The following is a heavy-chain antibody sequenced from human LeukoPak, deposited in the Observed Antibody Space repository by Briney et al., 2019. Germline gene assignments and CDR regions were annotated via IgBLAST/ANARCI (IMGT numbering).Heavy chain of an antibody. CDR2: ISGSGGST. D-gene: IGHD6-19*01. Sequence: GGSLRLSCAASGFTFSSYGMSWVRQAPGEGLEWGSAISGSGGSTYYADSVKGRFTISRDNSKNTLYLQMNSLRAEDTAVYYCAKKRDSSGWYPGPLGYWGQGTLVTVSS. CDR3: AKKRDSSGWYPGPLGY. CDR1: GFTFSSYG. V-gene: IGHV3-23*01. J-gene: IGHJ4*02.